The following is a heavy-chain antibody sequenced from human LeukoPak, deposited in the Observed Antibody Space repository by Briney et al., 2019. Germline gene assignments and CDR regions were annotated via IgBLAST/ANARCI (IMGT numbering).Heavy chain of an antibody. J-gene: IGHJ4*02. CDR1: GFTFSSYP. Sequence: PGGSLRLSCAASGFTFSSYPMSWVRQAPGKGREWVSAICGSGDRTYYADSLKGRVTISRDNSKKTLYLQMDSLRAQDTAVNYCVKGSFYESSRHHYFDYWAQRTRVTVSS. V-gene: IGHV3-23*01. D-gene: IGHD3-22*01. CDR3: VKGSFYESSRHHYFDY. CDR2: ICGSGDRT.